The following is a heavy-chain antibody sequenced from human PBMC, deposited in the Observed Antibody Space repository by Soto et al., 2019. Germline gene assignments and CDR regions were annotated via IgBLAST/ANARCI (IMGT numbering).Heavy chain of an antibody. CDR2: ISAYNGNT. V-gene: IGHV1-18*01. J-gene: IGHJ6*02. Sequence: ASVKVSCKASGYTFTSYGITWVRQAPGQVLEWMGWISAYNGNTNYAQKLQGRVTMTTDTSTSTAYMELRSLRSDDTAVYYCARDVEMATIAYYYYGMDVWGQGTTVTVS. CDR3: ARDVEMATIAYYYYGMDV. D-gene: IGHD5-12*01. CDR1: GYTFTSYG.